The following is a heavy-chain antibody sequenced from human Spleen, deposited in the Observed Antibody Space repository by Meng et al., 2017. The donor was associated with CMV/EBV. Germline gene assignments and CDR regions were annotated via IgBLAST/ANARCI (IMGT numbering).Heavy chain of an antibody. D-gene: IGHD3-3*01. CDR1: GFTFSNYD. Sequence: GESLKISCAASGFTFSNYDIHWVRQGPGKGLEWVAVISNDGSSKSYADAVKGRFTISRDNSKNTLYVQMNSLRAEDTAVYYCARAFPRSRVFGVVFDNWGQGALVTVSS. CDR2: ISNDGSSK. V-gene: IGHV3-30*04. J-gene: IGHJ4*02. CDR3: ARAFPRSRVFGVVFDN.